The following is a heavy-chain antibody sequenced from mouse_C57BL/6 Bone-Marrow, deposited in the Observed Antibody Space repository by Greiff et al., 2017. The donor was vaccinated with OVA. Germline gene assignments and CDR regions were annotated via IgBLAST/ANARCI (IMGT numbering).Heavy chain of an antibody. D-gene: IGHD1-3*01. CDR1: GYTFTSYW. CDR2: IYPNSGST. J-gene: IGHJ4*01. CDR3: ERPPVGRCYAMDY. V-gene: IGHV1-64*01. Sequence: QVQLQQPGAELVKPGASVKLSCKASGYTFTSYWMHWVKQRPGQGLEWIGTIYPNSGSTNYNEKFKSKATLTVDKSSSTAYMQLSSLTSEASAVYDCERPPVGRCYAMDYWGQGTSVTVSS.